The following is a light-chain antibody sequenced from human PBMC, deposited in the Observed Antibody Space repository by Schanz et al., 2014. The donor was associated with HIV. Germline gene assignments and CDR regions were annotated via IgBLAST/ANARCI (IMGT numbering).Light chain of an antibody. V-gene: IGKV1-39*01. CDR3: QQSYSIPALT. CDR1: QSISNY. Sequence: DIQMTQSPSSLSASVGDRVTITCRASQSISNYLNWYQQRPGKAPKLLIYAASTLESGVPSRFSGSGSGTDFTLTISSLQLEDFASYYCQQSYSIPALTFGGGTKVSI. CDR2: AAS. J-gene: IGKJ4*01.